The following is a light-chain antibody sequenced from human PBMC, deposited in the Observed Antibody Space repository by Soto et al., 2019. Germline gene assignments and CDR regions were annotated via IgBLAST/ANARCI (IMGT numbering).Light chain of an antibody. CDR1: QDIRGR. V-gene: IGKV1-12*01. CDR2: AAS. J-gene: IGKJ1*01. Sequence: DIQTTQSPSSVSASVGDRITITCRASQDIRGRRDWFQQKPGKAPQYLIQAASILQSGVPSRFSGSGSGTEFILTIDNLQPEDFASYFCLQVYSFPRPVGLGTKVDIK. CDR3: LQVYSFPRP.